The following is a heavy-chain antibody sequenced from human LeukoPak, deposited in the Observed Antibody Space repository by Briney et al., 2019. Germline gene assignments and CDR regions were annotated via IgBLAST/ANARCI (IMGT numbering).Heavy chain of an antibody. CDR2: ITGYGAT. J-gene: IGHJ5*02. CDR3: AKGAAAGKVDWFDP. V-gene: IGHV3-23*01. D-gene: IGHD6-13*01. Sequence: GGSLRHSCAASGFTFSNFAMMWVREAPGTGLQWVSTITGYGATFYADSVRGRFTIFRDTSMNTLFLQMISLGAEDTAVYYCAKGAAAGKVDWFDPWGQGTLVTVSS. CDR1: GFTFSNFA.